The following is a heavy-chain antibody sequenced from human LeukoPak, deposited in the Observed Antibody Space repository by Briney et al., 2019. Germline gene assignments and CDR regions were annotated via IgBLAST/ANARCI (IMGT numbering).Heavy chain of an antibody. V-gene: IGHV1-2*02. CDR3: ARETPYSSGWYPYWYFDL. D-gene: IGHD6-19*01. CDR2: INPNSGGT. CDR1: GYTFTGYY. J-gene: IGHJ2*01. Sequence: ASVKVSCKASGYTFTGYYMHWVRQAPGQGLEWMGWINPNSGGTNYAQKLQGRVTMTTDTSTSTAYMELRSLRSDDTAVYYCARETPYSSGWYPYWYFDLWGRGTLVTVSS.